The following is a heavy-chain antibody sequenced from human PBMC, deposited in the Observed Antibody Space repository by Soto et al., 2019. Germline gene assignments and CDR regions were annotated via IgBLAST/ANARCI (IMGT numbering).Heavy chain of an antibody. D-gene: IGHD4-17*01. V-gene: IGHV3-30*18. Sequence: PGGSLRLSCAASGFTFSSYGMHWVRQAPGKGLEWVAVISYDGSNKYYADSVKGRFTISRDNSKNTLYLQMNSLRAGDTAVYYCEKVGATVIMDIDYWGQGTLVTVSS. CDR1: GFTFSSYG. CDR3: EKVGATVIMDIDY. CDR2: ISYDGSNK. J-gene: IGHJ4*02.